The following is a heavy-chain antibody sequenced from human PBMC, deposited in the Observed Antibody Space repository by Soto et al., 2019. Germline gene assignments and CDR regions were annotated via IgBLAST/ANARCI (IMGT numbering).Heavy chain of an antibody. J-gene: IGHJ4*02. D-gene: IGHD3-22*01. Sequence: GGSLRLSCAASGFTFSSYAMSWVRQAPGKGLEWVSAISGSGGSTYYADSVKGRFTISRDNSKNTLYLQMNSLRAEDTAVYYCAKDLRITMIVVVITPSFDYWGQGTLVTVSS. CDR1: GFTFSSYA. V-gene: IGHV3-23*01. CDR3: AKDLRITMIVVVITPSFDY. CDR2: ISGSGGST.